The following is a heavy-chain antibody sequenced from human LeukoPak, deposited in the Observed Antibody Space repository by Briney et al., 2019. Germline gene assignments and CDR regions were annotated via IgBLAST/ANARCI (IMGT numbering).Heavy chain of an antibody. J-gene: IGHJ4*02. CDR2: ISSSSSYI. V-gene: IGHV3-21*04. CDR3: AKDREGIVVVIGD. CDR1: EFTFSSYS. Sequence: GGSLRLSCAASEFTFSSYSMNWVRQAPGKGLEWVSSISSSSSYIYYADSVKGRFTISRDNSKNTLYLQMNSLRAEDTAVYYCAKDREGIVVVIGDWGQGTLVTVSS. D-gene: IGHD2-21*01.